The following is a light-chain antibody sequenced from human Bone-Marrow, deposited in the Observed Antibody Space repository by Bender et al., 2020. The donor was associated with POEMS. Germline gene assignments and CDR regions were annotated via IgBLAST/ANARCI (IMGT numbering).Light chain of an antibody. CDR3: QAWDINTAHYV. V-gene: IGLV3-1*01. Sequence: SSELTQPPSVSVSPGQTARITCSGDKLEDKYICWYQQKPGQSPLLVIFQDNMRPSGIPERFSGSISGNTATLTISGTQATDEADYYCQAWDINTAHYVFGSGTVVTVL. CDR2: QDN. J-gene: IGLJ1*01. CDR1: KLEDKY.